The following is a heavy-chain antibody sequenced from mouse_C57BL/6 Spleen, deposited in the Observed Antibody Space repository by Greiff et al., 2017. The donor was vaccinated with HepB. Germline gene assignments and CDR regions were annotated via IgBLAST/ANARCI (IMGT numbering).Heavy chain of an antibody. CDR3: ASYDGYYNY. D-gene: IGHD2-3*01. CDR1: GYTFTSYW. V-gene: IGHV1-74*01. Sequence: QVHVKQPGAELVKPGASVKVSCEASGYTFTSYWMHWVKQRPGQGLEWIGRIHPSDSDTNYNQKFKGKATLTVDKSSSTAYMQLSSLTSEDSAVYYRASYDGYYNYWGQGTTLTVSS. CDR2: IHPSDSDT. J-gene: IGHJ2*01.